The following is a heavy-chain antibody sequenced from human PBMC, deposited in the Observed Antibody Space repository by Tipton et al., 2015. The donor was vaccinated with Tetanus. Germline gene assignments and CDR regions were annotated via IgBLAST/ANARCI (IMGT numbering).Heavy chain of an antibody. Sequence: QLVQSGAEVKKPGSSVKVSCKVSGGTFSSYAISWVRQAPRQGLEWMGGIIPIFGTANYAQKFQGRVTITADESTSPAYMELSSLRSEDTAVYYCARVPHCSSTSCYPYYFDYWGQGTLVTVSS. D-gene: IGHD2-2*01. J-gene: IGHJ4*02. CDR3: ARVPHCSSTSCYPYYFDY. V-gene: IGHV1-69*01. CDR2: IIPIFGTA. CDR1: GGTFSSYA.